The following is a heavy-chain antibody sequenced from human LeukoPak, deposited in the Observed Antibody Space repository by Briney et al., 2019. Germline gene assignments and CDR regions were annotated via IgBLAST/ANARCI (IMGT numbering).Heavy chain of an antibody. CDR3: ARRRLRYFDWTSS. D-gene: IGHD3-9*01. V-gene: IGHV4-34*01. J-gene: IGHJ4*02. CDR1: GGSLSDYY. Sequence: SETLSLTCAVYGGSLSDYYWSWIRQPPGKGLEWIGEIDHSGSTNYNPSLKSRVTMSVDTSKNQFSLNLSSVTAADTAVYYCARRRLRYFDWTSSGGQGTLVTVSS. CDR2: IDHSGST.